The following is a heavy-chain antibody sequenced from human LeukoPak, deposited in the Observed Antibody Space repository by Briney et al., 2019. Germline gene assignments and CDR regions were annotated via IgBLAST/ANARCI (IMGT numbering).Heavy chain of an antibody. D-gene: IGHD2-2*01. Sequence: SETLSLTCAVYGGSFSGYYWSWIRQPPGKRLEWIGEINHSGSTNYNPSLKSRVTISVDTSKNQFSLKLSSVTAADTAVYYCARGSYCSSTSCYGGGDWFDPWGQGTLVTVSS. CDR1: GGSFSGYY. V-gene: IGHV4-34*01. CDR2: INHSGST. CDR3: ARGSYCSSTSCYGGGDWFDP. J-gene: IGHJ5*02.